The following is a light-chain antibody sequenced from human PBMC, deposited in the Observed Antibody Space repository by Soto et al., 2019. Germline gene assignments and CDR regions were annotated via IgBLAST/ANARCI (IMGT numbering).Light chain of an antibody. CDR1: QTISSW. J-gene: IGKJ1*01. CDR3: QQYNSYSEA. CDR2: KAS. V-gene: IGKV1-5*03. Sequence: DIQMTQSPSPLSGSVGDRFTITCRASQTISSWLAWYQQKPGKAPKILIYKASTLKSGVPSRFSGSGSGTEFTLTISSLQPDDFATYYCQQYNSYSEAFCQGTNV.